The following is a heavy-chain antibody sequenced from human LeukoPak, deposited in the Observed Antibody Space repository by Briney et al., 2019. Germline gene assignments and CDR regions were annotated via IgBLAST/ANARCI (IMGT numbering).Heavy chain of an antibody. CDR3: AREFVVVPAARPTYYMDV. D-gene: IGHD2-2*01. V-gene: IGHV1-2*02. CDR1: GYTFTGCY. Sequence: ASVKVSCKASGYTFTGCYMHWVRQAPGQGLEWMGWINPNSGGTNYAQKFRGRVTMTRDTSISTAYMELSRLRSDDTAVYYCAREFVVVPAARPTYYMDVWGKGTTVTVSS. J-gene: IGHJ6*03. CDR2: INPNSGGT.